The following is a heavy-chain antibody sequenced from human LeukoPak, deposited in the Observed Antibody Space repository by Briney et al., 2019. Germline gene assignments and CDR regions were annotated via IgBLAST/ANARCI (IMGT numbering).Heavy chain of an antibody. CDR2: ISYDGSNK. CDR1: GFTFSIYG. D-gene: IGHD1-7*01. CDR3: AAYNWNSVYDY. V-gene: IGHV3-30*03. J-gene: IGHJ4*02. Sequence: GGSLRLSCAASGFTFSIYGIYWVRQAPGKGLEWVAIISYDGSNKYYADSVKGRFTISRDNSKNTLYLQMNSLRAEDTAMYYCAAYNWNSVYDYWGQGTLVTVSS.